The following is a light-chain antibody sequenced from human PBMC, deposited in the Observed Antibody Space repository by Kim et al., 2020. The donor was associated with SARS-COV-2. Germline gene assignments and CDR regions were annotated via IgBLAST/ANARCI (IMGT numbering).Light chain of an antibody. CDR3: QQYSSSPAT. Sequence: SPGQRATLYCRASQSVSSNYLAWYQKKPGQAPRLLIYGASSRATGIPDRFSGSGSGTDFTLTITRLEPEDFAVYYCQQYSSSPATFGQGTKVDIK. CDR1: QSVSSNY. CDR2: GAS. V-gene: IGKV3-20*01. J-gene: IGKJ1*01.